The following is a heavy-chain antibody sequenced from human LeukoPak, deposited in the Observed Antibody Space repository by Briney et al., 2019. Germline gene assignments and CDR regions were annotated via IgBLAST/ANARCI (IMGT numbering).Heavy chain of an antibody. Sequence: SVKVSCKASGGTFSSYAISWVRQAPGQGLEWMGGIIPIFGTANYAQKSQGRVTITADESTSTAYMELSSLRSEDTAVYYCARSYCSSTSCYMDYYYYGMDVWGQGTTVTVSS. J-gene: IGHJ6*02. D-gene: IGHD2-2*02. CDR1: GGTFSSYA. CDR2: IIPIFGTA. CDR3: ARSYCSSTSCYMDYYYYGMDV. V-gene: IGHV1-69*13.